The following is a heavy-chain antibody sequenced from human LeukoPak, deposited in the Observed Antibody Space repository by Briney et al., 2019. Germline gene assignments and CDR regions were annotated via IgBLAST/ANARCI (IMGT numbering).Heavy chain of an antibody. Sequence: SETLSLTCTVSGGSISSYYWSWIRQPPGKGLEWIGYIYYSGSTNYNPSLKSRVTISVDTSKNQFSLKLSSVTAADTAVYYCARLLEGYSGSEWFDYWGQGTLVTVSS. V-gene: IGHV4-59*08. D-gene: IGHD5-12*01. CDR1: GGSISSYY. CDR3: ARLLEGYSGSEWFDY. J-gene: IGHJ4*02. CDR2: IYYSGST.